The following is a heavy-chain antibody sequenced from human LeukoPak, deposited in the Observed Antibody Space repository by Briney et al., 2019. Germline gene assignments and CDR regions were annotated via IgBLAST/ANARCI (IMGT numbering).Heavy chain of an antibody. CDR3: ARAYFDI. J-gene: IGHJ3*02. CDR1: GFTFSNYW. Sequence: PGGSLRLPCAASGFTFSNYWMSWVRQAPGKGLQWVANIKRDGSENYYVDSVKGRLTVSRDNAKNSLYLQMNSLRAEDTAVYYCARAYFDIWGQGTMVTVSS. V-gene: IGHV3-7*04. CDR2: IKRDGSEN.